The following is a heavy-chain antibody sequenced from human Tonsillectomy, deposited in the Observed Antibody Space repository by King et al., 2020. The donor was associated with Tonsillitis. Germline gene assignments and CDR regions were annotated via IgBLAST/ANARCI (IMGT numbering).Heavy chain of an antibody. V-gene: IGHV4-34*01. CDR1: GGSFSGYY. J-gene: IGHJ6*03. CDR3: ARRYCSSTSCYPYYYYYMDV. CDR2: INHSENT. D-gene: IGHD2-2*01. Sequence: HVQLQQWGAGLLKPSETLSLTCAVYGGSFSGYYWSWIRQPPGKGLEWIGEINHSENTNYNPSLKSRVTISVDTSKNQFSLKLTSVTAADTALYYCARRYCSSTSCYPYYYYYMDVWGEGTSVAVSS.